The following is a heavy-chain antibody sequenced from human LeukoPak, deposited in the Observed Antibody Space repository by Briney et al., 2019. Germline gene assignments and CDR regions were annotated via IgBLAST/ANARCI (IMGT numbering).Heavy chain of an antibody. Sequence: GGTLRLSCEASGFTFSSYGITWVRQAPGKGLEWVSSISTSSYYIYYANSLKGRFTISRDNAKNSLYLQMNSLRAEDTAVYYCARGNYGDVDYWGQGALVTVSS. J-gene: IGHJ4*02. CDR2: ISTSSYYI. CDR1: GFTFSSYG. V-gene: IGHV3-21*01. CDR3: ARGNYGDVDY. D-gene: IGHD4-17*01.